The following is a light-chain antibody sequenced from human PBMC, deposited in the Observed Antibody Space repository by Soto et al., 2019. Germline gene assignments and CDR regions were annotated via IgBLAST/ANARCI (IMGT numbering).Light chain of an antibody. CDR1: SSDVGANNF. V-gene: IGLV2-14*01. CDR3: NSNKNPAARF. CDR2: EVS. J-gene: IGLJ1*01. Sequence: QSALTQPASVSGSPGQSITISCTGTSSDVGANNFVSWYQQYPGKAPKLIIREVSNRPSGVSNRFSGSKSGNTASLTISGPKAEKEGGYNGNSNKNPAARFFGTGTTLTAL.